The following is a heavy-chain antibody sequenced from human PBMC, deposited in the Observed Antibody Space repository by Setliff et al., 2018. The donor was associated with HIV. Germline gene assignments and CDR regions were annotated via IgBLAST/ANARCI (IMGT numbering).Heavy chain of an antibody. Sequence: SETLSLTCTISGGSFGVYRWSWIRRSAGRGLEWIGRIDSSGITDYKPSLKGRVAISVDTSRNQFSLRVTSVTAADTAVYFCARDRHSSGLGSYGPWGPGILVTVSS. CDR3: ARDRHSSGLGSYGP. CDR1: GGSFGVYR. D-gene: IGHD3-10*01. J-gene: IGHJ5*02. V-gene: IGHV4-4*07. CDR2: IDSSGIT.